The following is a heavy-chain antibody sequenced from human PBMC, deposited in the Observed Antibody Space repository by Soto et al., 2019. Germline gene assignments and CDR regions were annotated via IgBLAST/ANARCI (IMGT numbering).Heavy chain of an antibody. J-gene: IGHJ4*02. V-gene: IGHV1-18*01. Sequence: QVQLVQSGAEVKKPGASVKVSCKASGYTFTSYGISWVRQAPGQGLEWMGWISAYNGNTNYAQKLQGRVTMTTDTSTSTDYMELRGLRSDDTAVYYGARGSKGRGVSRGLDYWGQGTLVTVSS. CDR1: GYTFTSYG. CDR3: ARGSKGRGVSRGLDY. CDR2: ISAYNGNT. D-gene: IGHD3-10*01.